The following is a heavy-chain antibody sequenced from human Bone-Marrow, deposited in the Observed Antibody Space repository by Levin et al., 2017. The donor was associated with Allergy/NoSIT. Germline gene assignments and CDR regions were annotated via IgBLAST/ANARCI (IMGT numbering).Heavy chain of an antibody. CDR3: ARAMLEEIAVAGYYYYYYYMDV. Sequence: SETLSLTCTVSGGSISSGGYYWSWIRQHPGKGLEWIGYIYYSGSTYYNPSLKSRVTISVDTSKNQFSLKLSSVTAADTAVYYCARAMLEEIAVAGYYYYYYYMDVWGKGTTVTVSS. V-gene: IGHV4-31*03. D-gene: IGHD6-19*01. CDR2: IYYSGST. CDR1: GGSISSGGYY. J-gene: IGHJ6*03.